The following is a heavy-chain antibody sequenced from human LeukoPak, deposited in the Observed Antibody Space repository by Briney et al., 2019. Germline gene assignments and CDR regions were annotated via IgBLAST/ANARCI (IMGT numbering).Heavy chain of an antibody. CDR3: ARRWNYKDGFDV. CDR1: GGFISGGTHY. D-gene: IGHD1-7*01. V-gene: IGHV4-61*02. CDR2: IFTSGSP. J-gene: IGHJ3*01. Sequence: SQTLSLTCDVSGGFISGGTHYWMWVRQPVGKGLEWLGRIFTSGSPTYNSSLESRLIISIDKSKNQFSLKLRSVTAADTAVYYCARRWNYKDGFDVWGRGTLVTVSS.